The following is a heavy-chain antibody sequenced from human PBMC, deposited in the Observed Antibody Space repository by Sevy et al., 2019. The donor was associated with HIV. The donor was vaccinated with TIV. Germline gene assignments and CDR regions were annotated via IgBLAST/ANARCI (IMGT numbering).Heavy chain of an antibody. Sequence: SDTLSLTCIVSGGSISRRSYYWGWIRQPPGKGLEWIGSIYYSGSTYYNPSLQSRVTISVDTSENQFSLKLSSVTAADTAVYYCASQWDLRLGYYMDVWGKGTTVTVSS. CDR3: ASQWDLRLGYYMDV. CDR1: GGSISRRSYY. J-gene: IGHJ6*03. V-gene: IGHV4-39*01. CDR2: IYYSGST. D-gene: IGHD1-26*01.